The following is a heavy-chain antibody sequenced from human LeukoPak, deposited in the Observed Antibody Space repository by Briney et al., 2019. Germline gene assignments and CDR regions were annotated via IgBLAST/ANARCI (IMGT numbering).Heavy chain of an antibody. CDR1: GFXFSSHW. D-gene: IGHD1-26*01. CDR3: VRSGGY. CDR2: IKEDGSEK. J-gene: IGHJ4*02. V-gene: IGHV3-7*05. Sequence: GGSLRLSCAASGFXFSSHWMNWVRQAPGKGLEWVANIKEDGSEKYYVDSVKGRFTISRDNAKNSLCLQMNSLRAEDTAIYYCVRSGGYWGQGTLVTVSS.